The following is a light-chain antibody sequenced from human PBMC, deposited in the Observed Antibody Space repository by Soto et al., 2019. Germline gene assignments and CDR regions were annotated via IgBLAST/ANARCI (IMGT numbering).Light chain of an antibody. J-gene: IGKJ1*01. V-gene: IGKV3-20*01. Sequence: EIVLAQYPGTLSLSPGERATLSCRASQSVTNSFLAWYQQKPGQAPRLLIYGASRRATGIPDRFTGSGSGTDFTLTISRLEPEDFAVYYCQQYVSSPWAFGQGTKV. CDR1: QSVTNSF. CDR3: QQYVSSPWA. CDR2: GAS.